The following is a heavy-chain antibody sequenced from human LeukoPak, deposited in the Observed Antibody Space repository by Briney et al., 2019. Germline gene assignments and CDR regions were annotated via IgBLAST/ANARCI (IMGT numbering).Heavy chain of an antibody. Sequence: GGSLRLSCAASGFTFSSYAMSWVRQAPGKGLEWVSVIYSGGSTYYADSVKGRFTISRDNSKNTFYLQMNSLRAEDTAVYYCAREFREGSGWYLASAFDIWGQGAMVTVSS. J-gene: IGHJ3*02. V-gene: IGHV3-53*01. CDR1: GFTFSSYA. CDR3: AREFREGSGWYLASAFDI. D-gene: IGHD6-19*01. CDR2: IYSGGST.